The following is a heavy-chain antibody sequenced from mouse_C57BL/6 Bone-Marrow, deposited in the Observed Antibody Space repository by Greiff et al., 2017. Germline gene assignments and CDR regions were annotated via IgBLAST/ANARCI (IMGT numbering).Heavy chain of an antibody. CDR1: GFTFTDYY. D-gene: IGHD1-1*02. CDR2: IRHKANGYTT. Sequence: EVNVVESGGGLVQPGGSLSLSCAASGFTFTDYYMSWVRQPPGTALEWLGFIRHKANGYTTDYSASVKGRLTISRDKSQSILYLQMNALRAEDSATYYCARYLSLHYGPFDYWGQGTTLTVSS. CDR3: ARYLSLHYGPFDY. J-gene: IGHJ2*01. V-gene: IGHV7-3*01.